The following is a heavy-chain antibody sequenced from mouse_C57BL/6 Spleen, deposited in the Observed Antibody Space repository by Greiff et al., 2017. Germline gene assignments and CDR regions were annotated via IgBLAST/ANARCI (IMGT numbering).Heavy chain of an antibody. D-gene: IGHD2-1*01. Sequence: QVQLQQPGAELVRPGTSVKLSCKASGYTFTSYWMHWVKQRPGQGLEWIGVIDPSDSYTNYNQKFKGKATLTVDTSSSPAYMQLSSLTSEDSAVYYGAREYYCGREDAMDGWGQGTSVTVAS. CDR2: IDPSDSYT. CDR1: GYTFTSYW. J-gene: IGHJ4*01. CDR3: AREYYCGREDAMDG. V-gene: IGHV1-59*01.